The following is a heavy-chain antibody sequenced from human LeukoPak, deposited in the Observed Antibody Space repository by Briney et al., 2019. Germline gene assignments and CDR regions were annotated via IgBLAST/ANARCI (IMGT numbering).Heavy chain of an antibody. CDR3: ARARPWDSSRSYYFGMDV. V-gene: IGHV3-23*01. Sequence: GGSLRLSCAASGFTFSSYAMSWVRQAPGKGLEWVSAISGSGGSTYYADSVKGRFTISRDNSKNTLYLQMNSLRAEDTTVYYCARARPWDSSRSYYFGMDVWGHGTTVTVSS. D-gene: IGHD3-22*01. CDR1: GFTFSSYA. J-gene: IGHJ6*02. CDR2: ISGSGGST.